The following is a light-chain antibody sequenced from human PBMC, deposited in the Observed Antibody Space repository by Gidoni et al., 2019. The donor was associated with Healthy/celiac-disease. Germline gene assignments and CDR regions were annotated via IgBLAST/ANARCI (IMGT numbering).Light chain of an antibody. Sequence: IGITQSPKSLAVSLGERATINCKSSQSVLYSSNNKNYLAWYQQKPGQPPKLLIYWASTRESGVPDRFSGSGSGTDFTLTISSLQAEDVAVYYCQQYYSTPLTFGGGTKVEIK. CDR3: QQYYSTPLT. CDR1: QSVLYSSNNKNY. CDR2: WAS. V-gene: IGKV4-1*01. J-gene: IGKJ4*01.